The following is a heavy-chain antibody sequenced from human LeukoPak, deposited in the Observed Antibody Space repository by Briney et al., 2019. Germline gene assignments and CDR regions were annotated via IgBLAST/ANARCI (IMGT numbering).Heavy chain of an antibody. Sequence: SETLSLTCTVSGYSISSGYYWGWIRQPPGKGLEWIGSIYHSGSTYYNPSLKSRVTISVDTSKNQFSLKLSSVTAADTAVYYCATDRYNYGDGDYWGQGTLVTVSS. J-gene: IGHJ4*02. CDR3: ATDRYNYGDGDY. CDR2: IYHSGST. V-gene: IGHV4-38-2*02. D-gene: IGHD4-17*01. CDR1: GYSISSGYY.